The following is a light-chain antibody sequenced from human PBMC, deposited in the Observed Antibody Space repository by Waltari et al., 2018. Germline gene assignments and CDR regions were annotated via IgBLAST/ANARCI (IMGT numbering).Light chain of an antibody. CDR3: QKYGTLPAT. CDR2: DAS. CDR1: QSVSRT. J-gene: IGKJ1*01. Sequence: EIVLTQSPGTLSLSPGERDTLSCRASQSVSRTLAWYKQTPGQAPRLLIYDASSRSTGVPVRFMGSGSGTDFSLTISRLGPEDFAVYYCQKYGTLPATFGQGTKVEIK. V-gene: IGKV3-20*01.